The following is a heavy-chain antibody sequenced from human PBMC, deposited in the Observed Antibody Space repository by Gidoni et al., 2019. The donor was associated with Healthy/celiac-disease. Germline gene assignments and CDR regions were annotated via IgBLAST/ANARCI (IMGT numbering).Heavy chain of an antibody. CDR2: IKSKTDGGTT. J-gene: IGHJ4*02. CDR1: GFTFSNAW. CDR3: TTDGEWWDPNPGDY. V-gene: IGHV3-15*01. D-gene: IGHD2-15*01. Sequence: EVQLVESGGGLVKPGGSLRLSCAASGFTFSNAWMSWVRQAPGKGLEWVGRIKSKTDGGTTDYAAPVKGRFTISRDDSKNTLDLQMNSLKTEDTAVYYCTTDGEWWDPNPGDYWGQGTLVTVSS.